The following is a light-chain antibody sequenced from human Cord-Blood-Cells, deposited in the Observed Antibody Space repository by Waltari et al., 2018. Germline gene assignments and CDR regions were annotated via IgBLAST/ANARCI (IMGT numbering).Light chain of an antibody. Sequence: QSALTQPASVSGSPGQSITLSCTGTSSDVGSYNLVSWYQQHPGKAPKLMIYEGSTRPSGVSNRFSGSKSGHTASLTSSGLQAEDEADYYCCSYAGSSTYVVGTGTKVTVL. CDR1: SSDVGSYNL. CDR3: CSYAGSSTYV. V-gene: IGLV2-23*01. J-gene: IGLJ1*01. CDR2: EGS.